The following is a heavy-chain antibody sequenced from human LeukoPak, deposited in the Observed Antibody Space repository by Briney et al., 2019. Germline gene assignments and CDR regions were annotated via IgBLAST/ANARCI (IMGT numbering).Heavy chain of an antibody. CDR3: TTIRGDSGYDPKWFDP. J-gene: IGHJ5*02. D-gene: IGHD5-12*01. V-gene: IGHV3-15*01. CDR2: IKSKTDGGTA. CDR1: GFTFNNAW. Sequence: GGSLRLSCAASGFTFNNAWMSWVRQAPGKGLEWVGRIKSKTDGGTADYAAPVKGRFTILRDDSKNTLYLQLDSPKSEDTAVYFCTTIRGDSGYDPKWFDPWGQGTLVTVSS.